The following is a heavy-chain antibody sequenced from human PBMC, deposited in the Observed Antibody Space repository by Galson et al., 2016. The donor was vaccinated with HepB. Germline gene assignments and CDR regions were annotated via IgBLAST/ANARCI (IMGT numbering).Heavy chain of an antibody. D-gene: IGHD5-18*01. CDR2: IYSDGST. Sequence: SLRLSCAASGFTVSSDYMSWVRQAPGKGLEWVSVIYSDGSTYYADSVKGRFTISRHSSKNTLSLQMNSLRVEGTAVYYCARVGSQLWLRYWGQGTLVTVSS. CDR3: ARVGSQLWLRY. J-gene: IGHJ4*02. V-gene: IGHV3-53*04. CDR1: GFTVSSDY.